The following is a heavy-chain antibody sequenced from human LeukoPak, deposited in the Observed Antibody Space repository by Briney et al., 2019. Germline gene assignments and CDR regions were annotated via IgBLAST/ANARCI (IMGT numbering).Heavy chain of an antibody. Sequence: PGGSLRLSCTASGFTFSSYSMSWVRQPPGKGLEWVSGISGSGGSTYYADSVKGRFTISRDKSKNTLYLQMNSLRVEDTAVYYCAKLESPYNYYGMDVWGQGTTVTVS. CDR2: ISGSGGST. J-gene: IGHJ6*02. D-gene: IGHD3-3*01. V-gene: IGHV3-23*01. CDR3: AKLESPYNYYGMDV. CDR1: GFTFSSYS.